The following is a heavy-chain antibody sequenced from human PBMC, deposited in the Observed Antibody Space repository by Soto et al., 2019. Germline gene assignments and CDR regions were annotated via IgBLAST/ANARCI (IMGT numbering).Heavy chain of an antibody. V-gene: IGHV3-15*07. CDR1: GFTFSNST. CDR3: TTDSSSGI. D-gene: IGHD6-6*01. CDR2: ITSSGTT. J-gene: IGHJ3*02. Sequence: GGSLRLSCAASGFTFSNSTMNWVRQAPGKGLEWVACITSSGTTDYAAPVKGRFTISRDDSKNTLYLQMNSLKTEDTAVYYCTTDSSSGIWGQGTMVTVS.